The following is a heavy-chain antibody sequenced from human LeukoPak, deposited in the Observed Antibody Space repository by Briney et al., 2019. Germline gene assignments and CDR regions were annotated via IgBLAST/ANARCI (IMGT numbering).Heavy chain of an antibody. D-gene: IGHD2-2*01. CDR1: GFTFSDYY. CDR2: ISSSGSTI. CDR3: ARGRYCSSTSCHFYYYYYGMDV. Sequence: GGSLRLSCAASGFTFSDYYMSWIHQAPGKGLEWVSYISSSGSTIYYADSVKGRFTISRDNAKNSLYLQMNSLRAEDTAVYYCARGRYCSSTSCHFYYYYYGMDVWGQGTTVTVSS. V-gene: IGHV3-11*01. J-gene: IGHJ6*02.